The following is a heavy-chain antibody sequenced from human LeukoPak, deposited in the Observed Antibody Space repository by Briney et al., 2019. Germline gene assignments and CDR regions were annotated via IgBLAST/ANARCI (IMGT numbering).Heavy chain of an antibody. Sequence: SVKVSCKAARDTFTRCAFSWVRQAPAQGLEWMGGIIPIDGTANFGQKFQGRVTITADGSTSTAYMELSSLRSEDTAIYYCARDPGAPVRAFDIWGQGTMVTVSS. J-gene: IGHJ3*02. V-gene: IGHV1-69*13. D-gene: IGHD3-10*01. CDR3: ARDPGAPVRAFDI. CDR1: RDTFTRCA. CDR2: IIPIDGTA.